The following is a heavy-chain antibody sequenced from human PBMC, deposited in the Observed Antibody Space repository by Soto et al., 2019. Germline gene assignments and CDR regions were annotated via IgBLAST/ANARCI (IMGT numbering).Heavy chain of an antibody. D-gene: IGHD2-2*01. CDR1: GGSISSYY. CDR2: IYYSGSS. Sequence: SETLSLTCTASGGSISSYYWSWIRQPPGKGLEWIGYIYYSGSSNYNPSLKSRVTISVDTSKNQFSLKLNSVTAADTAVYYCTRYYCTSTTCYYFDYWGQGTLVTVSS. V-gene: IGHV4-59*01. CDR3: TRYYCTSTTCYYFDY. J-gene: IGHJ4*02.